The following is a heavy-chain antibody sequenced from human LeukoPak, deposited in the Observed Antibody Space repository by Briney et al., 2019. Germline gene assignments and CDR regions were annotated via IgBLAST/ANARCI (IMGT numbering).Heavy chain of an antibody. CDR2: INHSGST. D-gene: IGHD3-22*01. CDR3: AREGALYYYDSSGYYHP. Sequence: SETQSLTCAVYGGSFSGYYWSWIRQPPGKGLEWIGEINHSGSTNYNPSPKSRVTISVDTSKNQFSLKLSSVTAADTAVYYCAREGALYYYDSSGYYHPWGQGTLATVSS. CDR1: GGSFSGYY. J-gene: IGHJ5*02. V-gene: IGHV4-34*01.